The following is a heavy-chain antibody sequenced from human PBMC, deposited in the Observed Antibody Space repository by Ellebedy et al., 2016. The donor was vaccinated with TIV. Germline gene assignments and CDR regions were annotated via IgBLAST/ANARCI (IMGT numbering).Heavy chain of an antibody. Sequence: PGGSLRLSCAASGFPFDSYVMNWVRQAPGKGLEWVANIKEDGSRTSYVDSVRGRFTISRDNAKNSLYLQMNSLRAEDTAVYYCATGARSEGGYWGQGTLVTVSS. CDR1: GFPFDSYV. CDR3: ATGARSEGGY. V-gene: IGHV3-7*01. J-gene: IGHJ4*02. CDR2: IKEDGSRT. D-gene: IGHD2-15*01.